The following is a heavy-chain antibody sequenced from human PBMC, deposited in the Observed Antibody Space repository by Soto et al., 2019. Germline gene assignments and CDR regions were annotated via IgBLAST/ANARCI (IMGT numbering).Heavy chain of an antibody. V-gene: IGHV3-23*01. J-gene: IGHJ4*02. CDR1: GFTFSSYA. D-gene: IGHD4-4*01. Sequence: EVQLLESGGGLVQPGGSLRLSCAASGFTFSSYAMSWVRQAPGKGLEWVSAISGSGGSTYYADSVKGRFTISRDNSKNTLYLHRNSLRAEDTAVYYCAKGIRRGVTTDGWGQGTLVTVSS. CDR3: AKGIRRGVTTDG. CDR2: ISGSGGST.